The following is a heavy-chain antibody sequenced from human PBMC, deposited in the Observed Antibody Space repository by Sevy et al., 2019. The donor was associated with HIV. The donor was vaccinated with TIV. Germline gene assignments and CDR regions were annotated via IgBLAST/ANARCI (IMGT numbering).Heavy chain of an antibody. V-gene: IGHV4-39*01. CDR2: IRYSGTT. D-gene: IGHD6-19*01. CDR1: GASISSTGYC. Sequence: SESLSLTCTVSGASISSTGYCWGWIRQPPGKGLEWIASIRYSGTTFYNLSLKSRVTISADTSKNQFSLRLNSVTAADTAIYYCAGPLLTYNSGWRYFDFWGQGTVVTVSS. CDR3: AGPLLTYNSGWRYFDF. J-gene: IGHJ4*02.